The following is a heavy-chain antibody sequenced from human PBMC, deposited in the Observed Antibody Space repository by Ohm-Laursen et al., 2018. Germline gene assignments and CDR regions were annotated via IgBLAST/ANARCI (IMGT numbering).Heavy chain of an antibody. J-gene: IGHJ4*02. CDR3: ATTTMDTSGWYGNYFDS. V-gene: IGHV4-4*07. Sequence: TLSLTCAVSGDSISSYYWSWIRQPAGKGLEWIGRIYTSGSNNYNPSLKSRVTMSVDTSKNQFSLKVYSVTAADTAIYYCATTTMDTSGWYGNYFDSWGQGALVTVSS. CDR1: GDSISSYY. D-gene: IGHD6-19*01. CDR2: IYTSGSN.